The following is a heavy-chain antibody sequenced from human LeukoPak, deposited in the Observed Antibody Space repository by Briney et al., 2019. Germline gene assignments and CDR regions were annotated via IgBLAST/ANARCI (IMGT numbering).Heavy chain of an antibody. D-gene: IGHD6-19*01. CDR1: GFTFSSYA. V-gene: IGHV3-30-3*01. Sequence: GGSLRLSCAASGFTFSSYAMHWVRQAPGKGLEWVAVISYDGSNKYYADSVKGRFTISRDNSKNTLYLQMNSLRAEDTAVYCCARDPTLPTNGIAVAGSYYFDYWGQGTLVTVSS. CDR2: ISYDGSNK. J-gene: IGHJ4*02. CDR3: ARDPTLPTNGIAVAGSYYFDY.